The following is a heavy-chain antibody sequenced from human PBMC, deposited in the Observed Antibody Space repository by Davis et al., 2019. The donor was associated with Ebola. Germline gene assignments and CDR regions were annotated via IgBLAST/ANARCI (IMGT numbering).Heavy chain of an antibody. J-gene: IGHJ4*02. V-gene: IGHV3-21*01. CDR3: ARSSI. Sequence: GESLKISCAASGITFSSYSMNWVRQAPRTRLEFLSSISSRSYSIYYADSVKGRFTISRDNAKNSLYLQMNSLRAEDTAVYYCARSSIWGQGTLVTVSS. CDR2: ISSRSYSI. D-gene: IGHD2-2*01. CDR1: GITFSSYS.